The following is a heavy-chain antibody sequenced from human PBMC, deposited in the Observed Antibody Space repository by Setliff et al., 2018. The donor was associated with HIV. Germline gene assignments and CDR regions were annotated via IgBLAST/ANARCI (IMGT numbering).Heavy chain of an antibody. Sequence: KASETLSLTCTVSGASISNYFWTWIRQPAGKGLEWIGRIYTSGSTNYNPSLKSRVTISVDTSKNQFSLKLSSVTAAGTAVYYCARGLSFYDPGGFDYWGQGTLVTVSS. J-gene: IGHJ4*02. V-gene: IGHV4-4*07. CDR3: ARGLSFYDPGGFDY. CDR1: GASISNYF. D-gene: IGHD3-22*01. CDR2: IYTSGST.